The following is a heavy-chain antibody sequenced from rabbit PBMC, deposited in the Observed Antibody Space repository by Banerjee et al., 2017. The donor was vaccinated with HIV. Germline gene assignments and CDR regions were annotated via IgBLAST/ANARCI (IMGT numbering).Heavy chain of an antibody. V-gene: IGHV1S40*01. CDR1: GFSFSSYW. D-gene: IGHD6-1*01. Sequence: QSLEESGGDLVKPGASLTLTCTASGFSFSSYWMCWVRQAPGKGLEWIACIYTGAGNTYYARWAKGRFTISKTPSTTVTLQMTSLTAADTATYFCARGGVVGWDNHAYGLKLWGPGTLVTVS. CDR3: ARGGVVGWDNHAYGLKL. CDR2: IYTGAGNT. J-gene: IGHJ4*01.